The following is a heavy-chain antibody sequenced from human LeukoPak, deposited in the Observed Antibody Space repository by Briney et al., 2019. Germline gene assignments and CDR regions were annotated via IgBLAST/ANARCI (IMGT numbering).Heavy chain of an antibody. Sequence: SVKVSCKASGGTFSSYAISWVRQAPGQGLEWMGRIIPILGIANYAQKFQGRVTITADKSTSTAYMELSSLRSEDTAVYYCARVVGGSGSYYNTPADYCGQGTLVTVSS. CDR1: GGTFSSYA. J-gene: IGHJ4*02. V-gene: IGHV1-69*04. D-gene: IGHD3-10*01. CDR3: ARVVGGSGSYYNTPADY. CDR2: IIPILGIA.